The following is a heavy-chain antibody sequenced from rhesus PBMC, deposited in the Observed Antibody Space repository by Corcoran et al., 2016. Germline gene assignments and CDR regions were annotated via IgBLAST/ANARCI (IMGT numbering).Heavy chain of an antibody. Sequence: QVQLVQSGAEVKKPGASVKVSCKASGFTFGSYAISWVRQAPGQGLEWMGVIIPLVGITNYAEKFQGRVTITADTSTSTAYRGLSSLRSEDTAVYDCARGGIAVAGSLFDYWGQGVLVTVSS. J-gene: IGHJ4*01. V-gene: IGHV1-198*02. CDR2: IIPLVGIT. D-gene: IGHD6-37*01. CDR3: ARGGIAVAGSLFDY. CDR1: GFTFGSYA.